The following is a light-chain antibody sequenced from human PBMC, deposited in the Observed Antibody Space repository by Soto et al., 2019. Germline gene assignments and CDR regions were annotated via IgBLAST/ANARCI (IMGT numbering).Light chain of an antibody. Sequence: IQMTQSTSSLSASVGDRFTITCRTSQSISGYLNWYRHKPGKAPTLLIYAASTLQSGVPSRFSGSGSGTDFTLTISNLQPEDFATYYCQQSYSTLPITFGQGTRLEIK. J-gene: IGKJ5*01. CDR1: QSISGY. V-gene: IGKV1-39*01. CDR2: AAS. CDR3: QQSYSTLPIT.